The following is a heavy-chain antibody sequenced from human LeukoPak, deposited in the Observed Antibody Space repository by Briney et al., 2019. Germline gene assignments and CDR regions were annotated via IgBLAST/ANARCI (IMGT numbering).Heavy chain of an antibody. J-gene: IGHJ6*02. CDR2: ISYDGSNK. CDR1: GFTFISYA. Sequence: GGSLRLSCASSGFTFISYAMSWGRQAPGKGLEWVAVISYDGSNKYYADSVKGRFTISRDNSKNTLYLQMNSLRAEHAAVYFFARARYYGSGSSPDYGMDVWGQGTTVTVSS. CDR3: ARARYYGSGSSPDYGMDV. V-gene: IGHV3-30-3*01. D-gene: IGHD3-10*01.